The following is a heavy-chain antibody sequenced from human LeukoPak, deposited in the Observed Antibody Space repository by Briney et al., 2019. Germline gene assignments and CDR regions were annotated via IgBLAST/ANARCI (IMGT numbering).Heavy chain of an antibody. CDR1: GFTFSSYS. Sequence: HSGGSLRLSCAASGFTFSSYSMNWVRQAPGKGLEWVSYISSSSSAIYYADSVKGRFTIYRDNDKNPLYVQMNSLRAEETAVYYCAKAPVTTCRCSFCYPFDYWGLGTLVTVSS. CDR3: AKAPVTTCRCSFCYPFDY. D-gene: IGHD1-1*01. V-gene: IGHV3-48*01. J-gene: IGHJ4*02. CDR2: ISSSSSAI.